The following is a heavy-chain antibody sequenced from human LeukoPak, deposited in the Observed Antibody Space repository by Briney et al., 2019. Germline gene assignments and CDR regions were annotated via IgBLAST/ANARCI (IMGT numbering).Heavy chain of an antibody. CDR1: GFTFDDYA. J-gene: IGHJ5*02. V-gene: IGHV3-74*01. CDR3: ARDYNGDGYSNL. Sequence: GGSLRLSCAASGFTFDDYAMHWVRQAPGKGLEWVSGINSDGSSTSYADSVKGRFTISRDNAKNTLYLQMNSLRAEDTAVYYCARDYNGDGYSNLWGQGTLVTVSS. CDR2: INSDGSST. D-gene: IGHD5-24*01.